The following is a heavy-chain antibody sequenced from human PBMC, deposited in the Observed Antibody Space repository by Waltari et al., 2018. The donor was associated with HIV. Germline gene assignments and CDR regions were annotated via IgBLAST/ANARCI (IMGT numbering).Heavy chain of an antibody. CDR2: IYGVGST. CDR3: ASIAYCGGDCYPRGMDV. D-gene: IGHD2-21*02. J-gene: IGHJ6*02. Sequence: EVQLVESGGGLVQPGGSLRLSCAASGLPVSSNYISWVGQAAGKGMEVVLVIYGVGSTYYAGSVKGRFTIFRDNSNNTLYLQMNSLRAEDTAVYYCASIAYCGGDCYPRGMDVWGQGTTVTVSS. CDR1: GLPVSSNY. V-gene: IGHV3-66*01.